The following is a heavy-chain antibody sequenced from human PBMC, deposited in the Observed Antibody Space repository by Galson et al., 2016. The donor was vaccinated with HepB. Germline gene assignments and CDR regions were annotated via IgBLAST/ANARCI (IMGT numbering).Heavy chain of an antibody. CDR2: TYYRSKWYY. V-gene: IGHV6-1*01. J-gene: IGHJ4*02. CDR1: GDSVSGNGAAA. D-gene: IGHD1-14*01. CDR3: ARGTRNSFDY. Sequence: CAISGDSVSGNGAAAWNWFRQSPSRGLEWLGRTYYRSKWYYEYALSATSRITISPDTSKNQFSLQLNSVTPEDAAVYFCARGTRNSFDYWGQGTLVTVSS.